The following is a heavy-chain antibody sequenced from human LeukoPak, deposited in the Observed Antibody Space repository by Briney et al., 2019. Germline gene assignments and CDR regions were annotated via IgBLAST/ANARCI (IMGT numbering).Heavy chain of an antibody. CDR3: ARVAYAYSSGRRFDN. CDR1: GFTVSSNY. Sequence: PGGSLRLSCAASGFTVSSNYMSWVRQAPGKGLEWVSVIYSGGSTYYADSVKGRFTISRDNAKNSLYLQMNSLRDEDTAVYYCARVAYAYSSGRRFDNWGQGTLVIVSS. CDR2: IYSGGST. V-gene: IGHV3-53*01. D-gene: IGHD6-19*01. J-gene: IGHJ4*02.